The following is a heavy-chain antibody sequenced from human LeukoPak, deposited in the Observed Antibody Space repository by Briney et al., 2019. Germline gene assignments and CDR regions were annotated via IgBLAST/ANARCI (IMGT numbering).Heavy chain of an antibody. Sequence: GGSLRLSCAASGFTFSDYARNRVPQAPGKGRGGCSFVNSNSKTIYYADPVKGRFTTSRDNAKNSMYLQMNSLRAEDTGVYYCARDTWYSNSWLHAFDIWGQGTVVTVSS. V-gene: IGHV3-48*01. CDR2: VNSNSKTI. J-gene: IGHJ3*02. CDR1: GFTFSDYA. CDR3: ARDTWYSNSWLHAFDI. D-gene: IGHD6-13*01.